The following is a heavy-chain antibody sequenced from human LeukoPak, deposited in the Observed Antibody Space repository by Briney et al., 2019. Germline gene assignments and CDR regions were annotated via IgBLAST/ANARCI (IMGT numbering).Heavy chain of an antibody. J-gene: IGHJ4*02. D-gene: IGHD6-19*01. Sequence: PGGSLRLSCAASGFTFDDYAMHWVRQAPGKGLEWVSGISWNSGSIGYADSVKGRFTISRDNAKNSLYLRMNSLRAEDMALYYCAKADYSSGWYYFDYWGQGTLVTVSS. CDR3: AKADYSSGWYYFDY. CDR2: ISWNSGSI. CDR1: GFTFDDYA. V-gene: IGHV3-9*03.